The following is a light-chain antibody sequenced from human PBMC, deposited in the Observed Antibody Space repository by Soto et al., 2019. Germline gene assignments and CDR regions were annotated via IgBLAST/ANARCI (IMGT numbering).Light chain of an antibody. J-gene: IGLJ2*01. CDR1: SSDVGGYNY. CDR2: DVS. CDR3: CSYAGSYTSHVV. V-gene: IGLV2-11*01. Sequence: QSALTQPRSVSGSPGQSVTISCTGTSSDVGGYNYVSWYQQHPGKAPKLMIYDVSKRPSGVPDRFSGSKSGNTASLTISGLQAEDEADYYCCSYAGSYTSHVVFGGGTKLTGL.